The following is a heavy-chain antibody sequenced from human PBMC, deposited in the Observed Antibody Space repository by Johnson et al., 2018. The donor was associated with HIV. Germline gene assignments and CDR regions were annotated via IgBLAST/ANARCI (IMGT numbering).Heavy chain of an antibody. J-gene: IGHJ3*02. V-gene: IGHV3-66*01. Sequence: VQLVESGGGVVQPGGSLRLSCAASAFTVSSNYMSWVRQAPGKGLEWVSVIYSGGSTYYADSVKGRFTISRDNAKNSLYLQMNSLRAGDTAMYYCARANWPGSAFDIWGQGTMVIVSS. CDR3: ARANWPGSAFDI. CDR2: IYSGGST. D-gene: IGHD1-1*01. CDR1: AFTVSSNY.